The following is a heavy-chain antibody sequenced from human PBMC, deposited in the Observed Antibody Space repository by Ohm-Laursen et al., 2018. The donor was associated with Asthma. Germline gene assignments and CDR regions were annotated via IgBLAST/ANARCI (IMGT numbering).Heavy chain of an antibody. CDR3: ARDHSSGYSFSFDY. V-gene: IGHV1-69*13. J-gene: IGHJ4*02. D-gene: IGHD3-22*01. CDR1: GGTFSSYA. Sequence: VKVSCKASGGTFSSYAISWVRQAPGQGLEWMGGIIPIFGTANYAQKFQGRVTITADESTSTAYMELSSLRSEDTAVYYCARDHSSGYSFSFDYWGQGTLVTVSS. CDR2: IIPIFGTA.